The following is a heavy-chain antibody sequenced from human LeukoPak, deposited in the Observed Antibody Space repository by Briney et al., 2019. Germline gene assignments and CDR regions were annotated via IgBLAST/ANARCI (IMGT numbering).Heavy chain of an antibody. J-gene: IGHJ4*02. V-gene: IGHV3-73*01. CDR1: GFTFSGSA. Sequence: PGGSLRLSCAASGFTFSGSAIHWVRQASGKGLEWVGRIRSKANNYATAYAESVKGRFTISRDDSKNTLYLQMNSLKTEDTAVYYCTTDYYDYVWGSYRPDYWGQGILVTVSS. CDR3: TTDYYDYVWGSYRPDY. D-gene: IGHD3-16*02. CDR2: IRSKANNYAT.